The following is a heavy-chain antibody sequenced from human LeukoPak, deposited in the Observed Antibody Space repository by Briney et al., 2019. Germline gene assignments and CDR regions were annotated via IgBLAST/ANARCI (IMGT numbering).Heavy chain of an antibody. CDR3: ASNWNDVALLI. V-gene: IGHV3-21*01. Sequence: GGSLRLSCAASGFTFSSYAMNWVRQAPGRGLGWVPSISGSGTYIYYADLVKGRFTISRDNARNSLYLQMNSLRAEDTAVYYCASNWNDVALLIWGQGTLVIVSS. D-gene: IGHD1-1*01. CDR2: ISGSGTYI. CDR1: GFTFSSYA. J-gene: IGHJ4*02.